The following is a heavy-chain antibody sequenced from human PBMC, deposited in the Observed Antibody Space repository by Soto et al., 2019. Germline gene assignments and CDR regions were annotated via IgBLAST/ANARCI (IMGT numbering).Heavy chain of an antibody. CDR3: ARAATTLTATRYFLH. CDR2: ISPYNGNT. D-gene: IGHD1-26*01. J-gene: IGHJ1*01. CDR1: GYTFTSFG. Sequence: GASVKVSCKASGYTFTSFGVSWVRQAPGQGLECLGWISPYNGNTNYAQGLQGRVTLTSDTSTSTAYMELRNLTSDDTAVYYCARAATTLTATRYFLHWGQGTLVTVSS. V-gene: IGHV1-18*01.